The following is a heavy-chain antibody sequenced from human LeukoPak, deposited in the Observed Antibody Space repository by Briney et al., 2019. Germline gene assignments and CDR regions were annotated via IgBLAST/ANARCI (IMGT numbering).Heavy chain of an antibody. CDR3: AGGRTDIVVVPATLRHYYFDY. Sequence: GASVKVSCKASGGTFSSYDISWVRQAPGQGLEWMGGIMPMFGKGNYAQKFQGRVTTTADKATSTAYMELSSLRSEDTAVYYCAGGRTDIVVVPATLRHYYFDYWGQGTLVTVSS. D-gene: IGHD2-2*01. CDR2: IMPMFGKG. J-gene: IGHJ4*02. CDR1: GGTFSSYD. V-gene: IGHV1-69*06.